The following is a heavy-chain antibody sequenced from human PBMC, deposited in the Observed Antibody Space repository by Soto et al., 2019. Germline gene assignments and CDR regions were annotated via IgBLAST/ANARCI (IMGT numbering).Heavy chain of an antibody. CDR2: ISAYNGNG. Sequence: ASVQVSFKASGYTFSSYGISWVRQAPGQGLEWVGWISAYNGNGNYAQKLQGRATMTTDTSTSTAYMKLRRLRSDDTAVYYCARDRYKWSYSSGWSAQVGHYYYGMDVWGQGTTVTVSS. V-gene: IGHV1-18*01. CDR1: GYTFSSYG. J-gene: IGHJ6*02. D-gene: IGHD6-19*01. CDR3: ARDRYKWSYSSGWSAQVGHYYYGMDV.